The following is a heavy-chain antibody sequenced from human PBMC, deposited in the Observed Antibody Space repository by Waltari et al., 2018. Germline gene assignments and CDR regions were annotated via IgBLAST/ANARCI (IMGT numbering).Heavy chain of an antibody. J-gene: IGHJ6*02. Sequence: QFQLVQSGVEVKKPGASVKVSCKASGYPISSYGFSWGRQAPGQGLEWLGWISAYNGNSEYSQKFQGRVTMTTDTPTNTAYMELRSLTSEDTAVYYCTRDKSGTTEYYYYGLDVWGQGTTVTVSS. CDR1: GYPISSYG. D-gene: IGHD1-7*01. CDR3: TRDKSGTTEYYYYGLDV. V-gene: IGHV1-18*01. CDR2: ISAYNGNS.